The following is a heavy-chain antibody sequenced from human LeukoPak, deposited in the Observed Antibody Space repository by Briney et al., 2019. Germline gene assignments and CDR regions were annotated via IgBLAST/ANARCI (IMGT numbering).Heavy chain of an antibody. CDR1: GFTFSSYE. CDR2: ISSSGSTI. J-gene: IGHJ4*02. V-gene: IGHV3-48*03. D-gene: IGHD3-10*01. CDR3: ARGPDYYGSGPIDY. Sequence: GGSLRLSCAASGFTFSSYEMNWVRQAPGKGLEWVSYISSSGSTIYYADSVKGRFTISRDNAKNSLYLQMNSLRAEDTAVYYCARGPDYYGSGPIDYWGQGTLVTVSS.